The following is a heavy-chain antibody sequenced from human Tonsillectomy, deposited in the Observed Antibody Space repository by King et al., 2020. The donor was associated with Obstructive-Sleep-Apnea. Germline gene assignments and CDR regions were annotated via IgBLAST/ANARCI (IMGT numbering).Heavy chain of an antibody. D-gene: IGHD2-15*01. V-gene: IGHV1-69*01. CDR3: ARGIVAASIPVAFDS. Sequence: GQLVQSGAEVRKPRSSVKVSCKASGAPISRYDFTWVRQAPGQGLEWMGGIIPFFATPNYAQKFQDRITITADESTSTVYMELISLRSDDTAVYYCARGIVAASIPVAFDSWGQGTLVTVSS. CDR1: GAPISRYD. J-gene: IGHJ4*02. CDR2: IIPFFATP.